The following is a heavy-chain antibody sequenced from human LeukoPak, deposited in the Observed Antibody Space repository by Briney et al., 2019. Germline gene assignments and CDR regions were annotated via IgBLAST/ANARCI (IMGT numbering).Heavy chain of an antibody. CDR3: ARDVTSQLVPSHYYYYMDV. V-gene: IGHV4-4*07. J-gene: IGHJ6*03. Sequence: AETLSLTCTVSGGSISSYSWSWIRQPAGKGLEWVGRIYTSESTMYSPSLKSRVTMSVDTSKNQFSLKLSSVTAADTAVYYCARDVTSQLVPSHYYYYMDVWGKGTTVTVSS. CDR2: IYTSEST. D-gene: IGHD6-6*01. CDR1: GGSISSYS.